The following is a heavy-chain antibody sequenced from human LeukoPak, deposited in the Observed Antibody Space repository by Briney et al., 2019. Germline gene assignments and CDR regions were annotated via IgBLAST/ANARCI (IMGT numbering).Heavy chain of an antibody. CDR1: GYTFTSYY. J-gene: IGHJ4*02. CDR3: ATAMVRGED. CDR2: IIPILGIA. V-gene: IGHV1-69*04. D-gene: IGHD3-10*01. Sequence: VASVKVSCKASGYTFTSYYMHWVRQAPGQGLEWMGRIIPILGIANYAQKFQGRVTITADKSTSTAYMELSSLRSEDTAVYYCATAMVRGEDWGQGTLVTVSS.